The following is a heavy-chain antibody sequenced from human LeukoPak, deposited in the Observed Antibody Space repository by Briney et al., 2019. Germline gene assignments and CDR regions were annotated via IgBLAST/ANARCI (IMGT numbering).Heavy chain of an antibody. J-gene: IGHJ4*02. CDR2: ISSSSSYI. CDR3: ARPFNSYYYDRSGYYPYFDY. CDR1: GFTFSSYS. V-gene: IGHV3-21*01. Sequence: GGSLRLSCAASGFTFSSYSMNWVRQAPGKGLEWVSSISSSSSYIYYADSVKGRFTISRDNAKNSLYLQMNSLRAEDTAVYYCARPFNSYYYDRSGYYPYFDYWGQGTLVTVSS. D-gene: IGHD3-22*01.